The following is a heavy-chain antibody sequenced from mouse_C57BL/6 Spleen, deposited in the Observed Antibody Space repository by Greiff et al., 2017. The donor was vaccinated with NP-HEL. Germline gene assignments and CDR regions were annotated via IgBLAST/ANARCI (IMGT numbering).Heavy chain of an antibody. J-gene: IGHJ1*03. CDR1: GYTFTDYE. Sequence: VQLQQSGAELVRPGASVTLSCKASGYTFTDYEMHWVKQTPVHGLEWIGAIDPETGGTAYNQKFKGKAILTADKSSSTAYMELRSLTSEDSAVYYCTRKIYYHWYCDVWGTGTTVTVSS. D-gene: IGHD1-1*01. V-gene: IGHV1-15*01. CDR3: TRKIYYHWYCDV. CDR2: IDPETGGT.